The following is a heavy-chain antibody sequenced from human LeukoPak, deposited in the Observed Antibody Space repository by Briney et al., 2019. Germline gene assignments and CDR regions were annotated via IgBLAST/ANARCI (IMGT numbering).Heavy chain of an antibody. CDR1: GGSISSYY. V-gene: IGHV4-4*07. CDR3: SRDTQSSYYYYGMDV. Sequence: SETLSLTCTVSGGSISSYYGSWVRQPAGKGLEWIGRIYTSGSTNYNPSLKSRVTMSVDTSKNQFSLKLSSVTAADTPVYYCSRDTQSSYYYYGMDVWGQGTTVNVSS. J-gene: IGHJ6*02. CDR2: IYTSGST.